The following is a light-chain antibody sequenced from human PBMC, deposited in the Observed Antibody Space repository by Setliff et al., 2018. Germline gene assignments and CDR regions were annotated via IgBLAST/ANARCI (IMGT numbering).Light chain of an antibody. Sequence: QSALTQPASVSGSPGQSITISCSGTSSDVGAYDYVSWYQKHPDKAPKLIIYDVNKRPSGVSNRFSGSKSVNTASLTISGLQAEDEGDYYCYSYAGGDTYAIFGGGTKGTVL. CDR3: YSYAGGDTYAI. V-gene: IGLV2-23*02. J-gene: IGLJ2*01. CDR1: SSDVGAYDY. CDR2: DVN.